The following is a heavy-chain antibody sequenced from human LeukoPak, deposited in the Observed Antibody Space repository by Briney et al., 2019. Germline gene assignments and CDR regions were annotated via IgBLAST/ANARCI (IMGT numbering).Heavy chain of an antibody. D-gene: IGHD3-10*01. CDR3: ARSGGRQLLWFGGSDY. J-gene: IGHJ4*02. CDR2: IWYDGSNK. V-gene: IGHV3-33*01. Sequence: GGSLRLSCAASGFTFSSYGMHWVRQAPGKGLEWVAVIWYDGSNKYYADSVKGRFTISRDNSKNTLYLQMNSLRAEDTAVYYCARSGGRQLLWFGGSDYWGQGTLVTVSS. CDR1: GFTFSSYG.